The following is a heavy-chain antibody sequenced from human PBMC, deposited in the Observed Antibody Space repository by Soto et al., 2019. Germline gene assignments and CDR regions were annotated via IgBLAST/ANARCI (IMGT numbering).Heavy chain of an antibody. J-gene: IGHJ6*02. V-gene: IGHV3-48*01. CDR3: ARDPGYCSSTSCYPPAYGMDV. CDR1: GFTFSSYS. D-gene: IGHD2-2*01. Sequence: PGGSLRLSCAASGFTFSSYSMNWIRQAPGKGLEWVSYISSSSSTIYYADSVKGRFTISRDNAKNSLYLQMNSLRAEDTAVYYCARDPGYCSSTSCYPPAYGMDVWGQGTTVTVSS. CDR2: ISSSSSTI.